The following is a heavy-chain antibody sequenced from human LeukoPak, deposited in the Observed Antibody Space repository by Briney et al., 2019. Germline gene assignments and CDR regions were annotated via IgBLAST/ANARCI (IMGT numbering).Heavy chain of an antibody. CDR3: AKDRLAAAGPLCFDY. Sequence: AGGSLRLSCAASGFSVRSDYMSWVRQAPGKGLEWVSAISGSGGSTYYADSVKGRFTISRDNSKNTLYLQMNSLRAEDTAVYYCAKDRLAAAGPLCFDYWGQGTLVTVSS. CDR2: ISGSGGST. CDR1: GFSVRSDY. V-gene: IGHV3-23*01. D-gene: IGHD6-13*01. J-gene: IGHJ4*02.